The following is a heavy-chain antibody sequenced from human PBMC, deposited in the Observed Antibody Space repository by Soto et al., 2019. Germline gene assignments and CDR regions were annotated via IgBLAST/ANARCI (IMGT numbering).Heavy chain of an antibody. CDR3: VKDTTTYYYGSGSYSGY. J-gene: IGHJ4*02. D-gene: IGHD3-10*01. Sequence: GGAPRLSFLAPGFPLRIHAIHWGRQAPGEGLEYVSAISSNGGSTYYADSVKGRFTISRDNSKNTLYLQMSSLRAEDTAVYYCVKDTTTYYYGSGSYSGYWGQGTLVTVSS. CDR2: ISSNGGST. CDR1: GFPLRIHA. V-gene: IGHV3-64D*06.